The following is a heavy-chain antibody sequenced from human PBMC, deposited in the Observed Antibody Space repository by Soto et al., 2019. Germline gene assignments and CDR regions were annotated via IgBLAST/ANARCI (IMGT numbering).Heavy chain of an antibody. J-gene: IGHJ4*02. CDR1: GLSFSNYG. CDR3: ARDSNRENYLEH. Sequence: QVQLVESGGGVVQPGRSLRLSCAASGLSFSNYGMHWVRQAPGKGLEWVAVTSFNGNNKWYTDSVKGRFTISRDNSKNTLYLQMDSLRDEDTAVYSCARDSNRENYLEHWGPGTLVTVSS. CDR2: TSFNGNNK. V-gene: IGHV3-30*03.